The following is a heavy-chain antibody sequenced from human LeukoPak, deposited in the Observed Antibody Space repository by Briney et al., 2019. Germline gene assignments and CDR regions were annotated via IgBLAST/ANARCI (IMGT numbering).Heavy chain of an antibody. CDR1: GDSISSSSYY. J-gene: IGHJ4*02. CDR2: MYYSGST. V-gene: IGHV4-39*07. D-gene: IGHD3-10*01. Sequence: PSETLSLTCTVSGDSISSSSYYWGWIRQPPGKGLEWIGSMYYSGSTYYNPSLKSRVTISVDTSKNQFSLKLSSVTAADTAVYYCARYSYDLGNFCQFDFWGQGTLVTVSS. CDR3: ARYSYDLGNFCQFDF.